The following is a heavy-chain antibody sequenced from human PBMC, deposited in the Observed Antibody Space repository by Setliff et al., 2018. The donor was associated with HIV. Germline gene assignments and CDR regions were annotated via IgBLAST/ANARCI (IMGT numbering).Heavy chain of an antibody. CDR1: GGSINSGHYY. D-gene: IGHD3-22*01. J-gene: IGHJ5*02. Sequence: SETLSLTCSVSGGSINSGHYYWSWIRHHPGKGLEWIGYIYYTGSTYFNPSLKSRVTLSIDTSKNQFSLKLSSVTAADTAVYYCARHVVVVITVPNWFDPWGQGTLVTVSS. V-gene: IGHV4-31*03. CDR2: IYYTGST. CDR3: ARHVVVVITVPNWFDP.